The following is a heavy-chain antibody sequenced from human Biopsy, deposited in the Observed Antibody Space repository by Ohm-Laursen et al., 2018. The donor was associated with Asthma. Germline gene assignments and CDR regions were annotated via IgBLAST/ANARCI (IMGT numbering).Heavy chain of an antibody. J-gene: IGHJ4*02. V-gene: IGHV7-4-1*02. CDR1: GYTVTRYA. CDR2: INTNTGNP. Sequence: SSVKVSCKASGYTVTRYAINWVRQAPGQGLEWMEWINTNTGNPTYAQGFTGRFVFSLDTSVNTAHLQISSLKAEDTAVYYCARMISYYHEMRAPFFDYWGQGTLVTVSS. D-gene: IGHD3-22*01. CDR3: ARMISYYHEMRAPFFDY.